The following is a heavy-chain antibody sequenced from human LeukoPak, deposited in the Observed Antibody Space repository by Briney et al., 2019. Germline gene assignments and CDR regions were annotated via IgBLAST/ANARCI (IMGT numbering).Heavy chain of an antibody. D-gene: IGHD3-22*01. CDR2: ISSSTSYI. V-gene: IGHV3-21*04. CDR3: ARDKGDYDTSGSLFVF. J-gene: IGHJ4*01. Sequence: SGGSLRLSCAASGFTFSSYSMNWIRQAPGKGLEWVSSISSSTSYIYYADSVKGRFTISKDNAKNSLYLQMNSLRAEDTAVYYCARDKGDYDTSGSLFVFGGQGTLVTVSS. CDR1: GFTFSSYS.